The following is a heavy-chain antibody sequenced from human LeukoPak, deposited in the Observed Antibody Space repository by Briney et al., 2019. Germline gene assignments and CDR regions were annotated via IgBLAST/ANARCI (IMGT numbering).Heavy chain of an antibody. V-gene: IGHV3-23*01. Sequence: PGGSLRLSCAASGFTFSTCAMSWVRQAPGKGLEWVSTVSGSGASAHHGDSVKGRFTISRDNSRNMVYLQMNSLRGEDTAVYYCAKDRGKQWPNWYFDVWGRGTLVTVSS. CDR1: GFTFSTCA. CDR3: AKDRGKQWPNWYFDV. J-gene: IGHJ2*01. D-gene: IGHD6-19*01. CDR2: VSGSGASA.